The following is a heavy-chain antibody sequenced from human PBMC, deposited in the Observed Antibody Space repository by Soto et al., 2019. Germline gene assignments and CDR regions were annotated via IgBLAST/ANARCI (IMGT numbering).Heavy chain of an antibody. CDR3: AKEVKRSRFDY. J-gene: IGHJ4*02. V-gene: IGHV3-23*01. CDR2: ISGSGGST. Sequence: PVVSLRLSCAASGFTCISYAMRWVRQAPGKGLEWVSAISGSGGSTYYADSVKGRFTISRDNSKNTLYLQMNSLRAEDTAVYYCAKEVKRSRFDYWGQGTLVTVSS. CDR1: GFTCISYA.